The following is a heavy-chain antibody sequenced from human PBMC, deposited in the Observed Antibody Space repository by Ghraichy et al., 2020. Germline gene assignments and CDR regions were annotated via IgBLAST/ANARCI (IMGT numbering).Heavy chain of an antibody. J-gene: IGHJ6*03. CDR1: GFTFDDYG. CDR2: INWNGGST. V-gene: IGHV3-20*04. CDR3: ARDRKARHYYYYMDV. Sequence: GGSLRLSCAASGFTFDDYGMSWVRQAPGKGLEWVSGINWNGGSTGYADSVKGRFTISRDNAKNSLYLQMNSLRAEDTALYYCARDRKARHYYYYMDVWGKGITVTVSS.